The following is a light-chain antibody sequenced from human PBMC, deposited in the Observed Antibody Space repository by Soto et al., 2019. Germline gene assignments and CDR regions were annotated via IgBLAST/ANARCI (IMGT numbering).Light chain of an antibody. J-gene: IGLJ1*01. CDR1: SSDVGGYNY. Sequence: QSALTQPRSVSGSPGQSVTISCTGTSSDVGGYNYVSWYQQHPGKAPKLMIYDVSKRPSGVADRFSGSKSGNTASLTISGLQAEDEADYYCCSYAGRYTWVFGTGTKLTVL. CDR2: DVS. V-gene: IGLV2-11*01. CDR3: CSYAGRYTWV.